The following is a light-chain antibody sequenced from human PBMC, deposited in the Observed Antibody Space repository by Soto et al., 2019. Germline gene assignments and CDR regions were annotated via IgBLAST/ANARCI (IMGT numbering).Light chain of an antibody. J-gene: IGKJ2*01. CDR3: QQRSNWPPMYT. Sequence: EIVLTQSPATLSLSPGERATLSCRASQSVSSYLAWYQQKPGQAPRLLIYDASNRATGIPARFSGSGSGTDFTLTISSLEPEDVAVYYCQQRSNWPPMYTLGQGTKLESK. CDR2: DAS. CDR1: QSVSSY. V-gene: IGKV3-11*01.